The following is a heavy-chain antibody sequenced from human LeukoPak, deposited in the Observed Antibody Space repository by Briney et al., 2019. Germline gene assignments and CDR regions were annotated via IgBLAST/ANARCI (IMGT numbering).Heavy chain of an antibody. J-gene: IGHJ3*02. V-gene: IGHV4-59*01. CDR1: GGSISSYY. CDR2: IYYSGST. CDR3: AREPTVTPDAIDI. D-gene: IGHD4-17*01. Sequence: PSETLSLTCTVSGGSISSYYWSWIRQPPGKGLEWIGYIYYSGSTNYNPSLKSRVTISVDTSKNQFSLKLSSVTAADTAAYYCAREPTVTPDAIDIWGQGTMVTVSS.